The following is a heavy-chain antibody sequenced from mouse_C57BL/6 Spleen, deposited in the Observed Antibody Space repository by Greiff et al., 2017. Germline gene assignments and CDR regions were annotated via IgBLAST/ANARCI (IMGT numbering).Heavy chain of an antibody. CDR2: FHPYNDDT. J-gene: IGHJ1*03. Sequence: QVQLKQSGAELVKPGASVKMSCKASGYTFTTYPIEWMKQNPGKSLEWIGNFHPYNDDTKYNEKFKGKATLTVEKSSSTVYLALSRLPSDDSAVYYCARPSYEGYFDVWGTGTTVTVSS. CDR1: GYTFTTYP. CDR3: ARPSYEGYFDV. V-gene: IGHV1-47*01. D-gene: IGHD1-1*01.